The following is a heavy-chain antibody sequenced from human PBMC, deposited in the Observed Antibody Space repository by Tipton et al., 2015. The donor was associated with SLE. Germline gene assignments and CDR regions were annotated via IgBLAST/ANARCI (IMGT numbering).Heavy chain of an antibody. V-gene: IGHV4-59*01. Sequence: TLSLTCTVSGGSISSYYWSWIRQPPGKGLEWIGNIHNSGSTNYNPSLKSRVTISGDTSKSQFSLKLTSVTAADTAVYYCARYCSGGSCYHDAFDIWGQGTMVTVSS. CDR2: IHNSGST. CDR1: GGSISSYY. CDR3: ARYCSGGSCYHDAFDI. J-gene: IGHJ3*02. D-gene: IGHD2-15*01.